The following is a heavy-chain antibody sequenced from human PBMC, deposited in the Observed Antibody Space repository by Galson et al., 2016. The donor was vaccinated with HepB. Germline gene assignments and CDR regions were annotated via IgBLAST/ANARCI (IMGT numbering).Heavy chain of an antibody. CDR1: GFTFRNYA. V-gene: IGHV3-23*01. Sequence: SLRLSCAASGFTFRNYAMSWVRQAPGKGLEWVSGISSSGGSTNYADSVKGRFTISRDNSKNTLYLQMNSLRAEDTAIYYCAKAKAVPGLYYFDYWGQGILVTVSS. CDR2: ISSSGGST. CDR3: AKAKAVPGLYYFDY. J-gene: IGHJ4*02. D-gene: IGHD6-19*01.